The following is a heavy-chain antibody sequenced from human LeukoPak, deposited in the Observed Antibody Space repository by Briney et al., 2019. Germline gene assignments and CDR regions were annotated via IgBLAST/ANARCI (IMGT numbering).Heavy chain of an antibody. CDR1: GVSISSYY. D-gene: IGHD3-22*01. V-gene: IGHV4-4*07. Sequence: SETLSLTCTVSGVSISSYYWSWIRQSAGKGLEWIGRIYLSGNTKYNPSLKSRGTISVDKSKNQFSQKLSSVTAADTAMYYCARGYVGSSPFEYWGQGTLVTVSS. J-gene: IGHJ4*02. CDR3: ARGYVGSSPFEY. CDR2: IYLSGNT.